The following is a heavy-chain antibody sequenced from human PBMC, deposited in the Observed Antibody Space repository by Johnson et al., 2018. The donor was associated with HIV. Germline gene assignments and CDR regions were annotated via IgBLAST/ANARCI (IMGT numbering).Heavy chain of an antibody. V-gene: IGHV3-30*02. CDR1: GFTFSSYG. CDR2: IRYDGSNK. D-gene: IGHD3-9*01. CDR3: AKVHMYYDILTGYGAFDI. Sequence: VQLVESGGGVVQPGGSLRLSCAASGFTFSSYGMHWVRQAPGKGLEWVAFIRYDGSNKYYADSVKGRFTTSRDNSKNTLYLQMNSLRAEDTAVYYCAKVHMYYDILTGYGAFDIWGQGTMVTVSS. J-gene: IGHJ3*02.